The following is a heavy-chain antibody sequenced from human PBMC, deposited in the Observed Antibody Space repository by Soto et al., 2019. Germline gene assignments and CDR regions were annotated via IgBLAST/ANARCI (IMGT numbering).Heavy chain of an antibody. CDR1: GFTFSSYW. CDR3: ARDLKSQIYYYGSGSYYNDYGMDV. CDR2: INSDGSST. Sequence: GGSLRLSCAASGFTFSSYWMHWVRQAPGKGLVWVSRINSDGSSTSYADSVKGRFTISRDNAKNTLYLQMNSLRAEDTAVYYCARDLKSQIYYYGSGSYYNDYGMDVWGQGTTVTVSS. V-gene: IGHV3-74*01. D-gene: IGHD3-10*01. J-gene: IGHJ6*02.